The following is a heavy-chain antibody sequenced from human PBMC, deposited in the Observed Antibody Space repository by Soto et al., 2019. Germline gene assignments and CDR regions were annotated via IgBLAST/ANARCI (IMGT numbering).Heavy chain of an antibody. V-gene: IGHV1-69*01. Sequence: QVQLVQSGAEVKKPGSSVKVSCKASGVTNSNSAISWVRQAPGQGLEWVGGINPILGTADYGHKFQGRVTITADESTTTVYMQLGSLRFEDTALYYCARGGVDVVATSAFDSWGQGTLVTVSS. CDR3: ARGGVDVVATSAFDS. CDR1: GVTNSNSA. J-gene: IGHJ4*02. D-gene: IGHD5-12*01. CDR2: INPILGTA.